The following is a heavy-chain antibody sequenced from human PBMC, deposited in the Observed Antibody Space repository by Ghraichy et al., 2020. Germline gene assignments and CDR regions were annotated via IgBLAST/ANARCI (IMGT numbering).Heavy chain of an antibody. J-gene: IGHJ5*02. CDR3: ARAVVTTIANWFDP. V-gene: IGHV6-1*01. D-gene: IGHD2-21*02. CDR2: TYYRSRWYN. CDR1: GDSVSSNSAA. Sequence: SQTLSLTCAISGDSVSSNSAAWNWIRQSPSRGLEWLGRTYYRSRWYNDYAVSVKSRITINPDTSKNQFSLQLNSVTLEDTAVYYCARAVVTTIANWFDPWGQGTLVTVSS.